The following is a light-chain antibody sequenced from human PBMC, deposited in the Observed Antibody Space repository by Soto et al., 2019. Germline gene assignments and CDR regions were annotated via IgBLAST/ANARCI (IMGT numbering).Light chain of an antibody. CDR2: RNN. CDR3: AAWDDSLSRWV. CDR1: SSNIGRNY. Sequence: QSVLTQPPSASGTPGQRVTISCSGDSSNIGRNYVYWYQQLPGTAPKLLIYRNNERPSGVPDRFSGSKSGTSASLAISGLRSEDEADYYCAAWDDSLSRWVFGGGTKPTVL. V-gene: IGLV1-47*01. J-gene: IGLJ3*02.